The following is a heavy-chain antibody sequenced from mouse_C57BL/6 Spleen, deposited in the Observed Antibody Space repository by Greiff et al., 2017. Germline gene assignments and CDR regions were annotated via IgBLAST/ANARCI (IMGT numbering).Heavy chain of an antibody. CDR2: IDPSDSYT. CDR3: ARKPLSSGYDY. V-gene: IGHV1-59*01. J-gene: IGHJ2*01. Sequence: QVQLQQPGAELVRPGTSVKLSCKASGYTFTSYWMHWVKQRPGQGLEWIGVIDPSDSYTNYNQKFKGKATLTVDTSSSTAYMQLSSLTSEDSAVXYCARKPLSSGYDYWGQGTTLTVSS. D-gene: IGHD3-2*02. CDR1: GYTFTSYW.